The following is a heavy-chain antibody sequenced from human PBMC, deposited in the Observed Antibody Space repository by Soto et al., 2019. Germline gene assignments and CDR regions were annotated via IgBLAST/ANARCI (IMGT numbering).Heavy chain of an antibody. J-gene: IGHJ5*02. D-gene: IGHD1-7*01. CDR1: GGSISSGGYS. V-gene: IGHV4-30-2*01. Sequence: PSETLSLTCTVSGGSISSGGYSWNWLRQPPGKGLEWIGYIYHSGSTLYNPPLKSRVTISIDKSKNQFSLRLSSVSAADTAVYYCASDSLTGNYFDPWGQGTLVTV. CDR3: ASDSLTGNYFDP. CDR2: IYHSGST.